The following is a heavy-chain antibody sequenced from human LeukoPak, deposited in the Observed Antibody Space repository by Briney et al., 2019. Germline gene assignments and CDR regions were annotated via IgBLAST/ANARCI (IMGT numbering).Heavy chain of an antibody. CDR3: AKSANMPYYYDSSGYLDY. J-gene: IGHJ4*02. CDR1: GFTFSSYA. Sequence: PGESLRLSCAASGFTFSSYAMSWVRQAPGKGLEWVSAISGSGGSTYYADSVKGRFTISRDNSKNTLYLQMNSLRAEDTAVYYCAKSANMPYYYDSSGYLDYWGQGTLVTVSS. CDR2: ISGSGGST. V-gene: IGHV3-23*01. D-gene: IGHD3-22*01.